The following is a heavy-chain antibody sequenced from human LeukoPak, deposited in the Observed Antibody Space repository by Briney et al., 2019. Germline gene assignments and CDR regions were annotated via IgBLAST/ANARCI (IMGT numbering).Heavy chain of an antibody. CDR1: GFTFSSYA. D-gene: IGHD6-19*01. J-gene: IGHJ4*02. Sequence: GGSLRLSCAASGFTFSSYAMSWVRQAPGKGLEWVSAISGSGGSTYYADSVKGRLTISRDNSKNTLYLQMNSLRAEDTAVYYCAKDVLVAVAVNFGYWGQGTLVTVSS. CDR3: AKDVLVAVAVNFGY. V-gene: IGHV3-23*01. CDR2: ISGSGGST.